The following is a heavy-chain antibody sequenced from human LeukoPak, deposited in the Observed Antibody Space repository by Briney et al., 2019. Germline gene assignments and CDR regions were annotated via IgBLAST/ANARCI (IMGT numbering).Heavy chain of an antibody. CDR3: ARVPPEGYFDL. CDR2: LYYSGST. Sequence: PSETLSLTCTVSGGSISSYHWSWIRQPPGKGLEWIGYLYYSGSTNYSPSLKSRVTISVDTSKNQFSLNLNSVTAADTAMYFCARVPPEGYFDLWGRGTLVTVPS. J-gene: IGHJ2*01. CDR1: GGSISSYH. V-gene: IGHV4-59*01.